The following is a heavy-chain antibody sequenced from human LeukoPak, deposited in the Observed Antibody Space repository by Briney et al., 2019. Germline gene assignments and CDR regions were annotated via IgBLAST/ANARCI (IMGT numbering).Heavy chain of an antibody. Sequence: GGSLRLSRAASGFTFSSYGMHWVRQAPGKGLEWVAVIWYDGSNKYYADSVKGRFTISRDNSKNTLYLQMNSLRAEDTAVYYCARDFNGDYVDYWGQGTLVTVSS. V-gene: IGHV3-33*01. CDR2: IWYDGSNK. CDR3: ARDFNGDYVDY. D-gene: IGHD4-17*01. J-gene: IGHJ4*02. CDR1: GFTFSSYG.